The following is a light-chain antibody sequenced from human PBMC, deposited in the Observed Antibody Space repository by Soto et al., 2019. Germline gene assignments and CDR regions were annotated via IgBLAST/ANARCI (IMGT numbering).Light chain of an antibody. J-gene: IGLJ1*01. Sequence: QSALTQPASVSGSPGQSITISCTGTSSDVGGYNYVSWYQQHPGKAPKLMIYDVSNRPTGVSNRFSGSKSGNTASLTISGLQAEDEADYYCSSYTTSSTDVFGTGTRSPS. CDR1: SSDVGGYNY. CDR3: SSYTTSSTDV. CDR2: DVS. V-gene: IGLV2-14*01.